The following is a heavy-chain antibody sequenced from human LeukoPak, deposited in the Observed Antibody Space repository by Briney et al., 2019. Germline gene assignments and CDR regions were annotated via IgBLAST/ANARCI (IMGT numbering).Heavy chain of an antibody. CDR3: ARDGATHAFDI. CDR2: IYYSGST. J-gene: IGHJ3*02. Sequence: SETLSLTCTVSGGSISSYYWSWIRQPPGKGLEWIGYIYYSGSTNYNPSLKSRVTISVDTSKNQFSLKLSSVTAADTAVYYCARDGATHAFDIWAKGQWSPSLQ. CDR1: GGSISSYY. V-gene: IGHV4-59*01. D-gene: IGHD1-26*01.